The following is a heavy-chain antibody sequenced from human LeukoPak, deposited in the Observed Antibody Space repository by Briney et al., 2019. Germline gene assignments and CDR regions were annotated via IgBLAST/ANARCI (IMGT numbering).Heavy chain of an antibody. J-gene: IGHJ4*02. V-gene: IGHV3-66*03. CDR3: AAGFGDIDY. CDR2: IYSDNT. D-gene: IGHD3-10*01. CDR1: GFTVSSNS. Sequence: GGSLRLSCTVSGFTVSSNSMSWVRQAPGKGLEWVSFIYSDNTHYSDSVKGRFTISRDNSKNTLYLQMNTLRVEDTAVYYCAAGFGDIDYWGQGTLVTVSS.